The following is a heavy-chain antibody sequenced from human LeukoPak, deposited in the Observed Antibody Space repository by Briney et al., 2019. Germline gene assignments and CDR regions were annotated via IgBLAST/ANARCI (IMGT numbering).Heavy chain of an antibody. CDR1: GYTFTGYY. CDR2: INPNSGGT. Sequence: ASVKVSCKASGYTFTGYYMHWVRQAPGQGLEWMGWINPNSGGTNYAQKFQGRVTMTRDTSISTAYMELSRLRSDDTAVYYCTPAAAGAEWFDYWGQGTLVTVSS. D-gene: IGHD6-13*01. CDR3: TPAAAGAEWFDY. J-gene: IGHJ4*02. V-gene: IGHV1-2*02.